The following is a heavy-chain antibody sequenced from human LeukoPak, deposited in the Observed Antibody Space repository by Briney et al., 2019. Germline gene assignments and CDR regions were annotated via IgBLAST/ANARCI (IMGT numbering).Heavy chain of an antibody. CDR3: ARDSRGSGVVIIGDYHYYMDV. CDR1: GGSISSSSYY. Sequence: SETLSLTCTVSGGSISSSSYYWGWIRQPPGKGLEWIGSIYYSGSTYYNPSLKSRVTISVDTSKNQFSLKLSSVTAADTAVYYCARDSRGSGVVIIGDYHYYMDVWGKGTTVTVSS. CDR2: IYYSGST. J-gene: IGHJ6*03. V-gene: IGHV4-39*07. D-gene: IGHD3-3*01.